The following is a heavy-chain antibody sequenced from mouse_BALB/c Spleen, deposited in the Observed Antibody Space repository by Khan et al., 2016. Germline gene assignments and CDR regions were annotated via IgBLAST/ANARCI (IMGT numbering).Heavy chain of an antibody. CDR2: IHPSDSES. J-gene: IGHJ4*01. V-gene: IGHV1-61*01. Sequence: QVQLQQPGTELVRPGASVKLSCKASGYSFTRYWMNWVKQRPGQGLVWIGMIHPSDSESRLNQKFKDKATLTVDNSSSIAYMQLSSPTSEDSAVYYCTRSAYGNHPYYAMDYWGQGTSVTVSS. D-gene: IGHD2-1*01. CDR3: TRSAYGNHPYYAMDY. CDR1: GYSFTRYW.